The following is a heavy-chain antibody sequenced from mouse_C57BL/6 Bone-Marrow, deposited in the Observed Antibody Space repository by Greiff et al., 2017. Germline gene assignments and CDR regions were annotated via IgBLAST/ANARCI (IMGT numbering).Heavy chain of an antibody. CDR2: INPYNGGT. CDR3: ARGDYYGNYGAWFAY. Sequence: VQLQQSGPVLVKPGASVKMSCKASGYTFTDYYMNWVKQSNGKSLEWIGVINPYNGGTSYNQKFKGKATLTVDKSSSTAYMELNSLTSEDSAVYYCARGDYYGNYGAWFAYWGQGTLVTGSA. D-gene: IGHD2-1*01. CDR1: GYTFTDYY. V-gene: IGHV1-19*01. J-gene: IGHJ3*01.